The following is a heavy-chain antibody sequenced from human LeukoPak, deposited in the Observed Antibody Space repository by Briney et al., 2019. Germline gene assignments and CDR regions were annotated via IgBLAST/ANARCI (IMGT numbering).Heavy chain of an antibody. CDR2: IYYTGNT. D-gene: IGHD1-20*01. CDR3: ARQNLYITGTTGYFDY. J-gene: IGHJ4*02. V-gene: IGHV4-39*01. Sequence: RASETLSLTCTVSGDSISDTSYFWGWIRQPPGKGLEWTGSIYYTGNTYYNPSLKSRVTISVDTSKNQFSLKLSSLTAADTAVYYCARQNLYITGTTGYFDYWGRGTPVTVSS. CDR1: GDSISDTSYF.